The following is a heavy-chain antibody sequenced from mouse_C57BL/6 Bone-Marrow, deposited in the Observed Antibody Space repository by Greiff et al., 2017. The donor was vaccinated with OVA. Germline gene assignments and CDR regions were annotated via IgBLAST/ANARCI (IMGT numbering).Heavy chain of an antibody. V-gene: IGHV3-6*01. D-gene: IGHD2-2*01. CDR1: GYSITSGYY. CDR2: ISYDGSN. CDR3: ARRWLRWFAY. Sequence: EVQLMESGPGLVKPSQSLSLTCSVTGYSITSGYYWNWIRQFPGNKLEWMGYISYDGSNNYNPSLKNRISITRDTSKNQFFLKLNSVTTEDTATYYWARRWLRWFAYWGQGTLVTVSA. J-gene: IGHJ3*01.